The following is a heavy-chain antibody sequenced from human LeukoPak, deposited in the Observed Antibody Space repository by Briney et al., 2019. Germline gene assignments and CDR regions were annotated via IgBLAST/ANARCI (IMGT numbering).Heavy chain of an antibody. CDR2: IRYDGSNK. V-gene: IGHV3-30*02. Sequence: GGSLRLSCAASKFSFSSYWMHWVRQAPGKGLEWVAFIRYDGSNKYYADSVKGRFTISRDNSKNTLYLQMNSLRAEDTAVYYCAKVAAAGYGAFDIWGQGTMVTVSS. D-gene: IGHD6-13*01. CDR3: AKVAAAGYGAFDI. CDR1: KFSFSSYW. J-gene: IGHJ3*02.